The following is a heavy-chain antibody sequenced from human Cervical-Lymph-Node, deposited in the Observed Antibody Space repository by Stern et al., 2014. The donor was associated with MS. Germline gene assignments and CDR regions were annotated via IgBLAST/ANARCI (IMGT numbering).Heavy chain of an antibody. J-gene: IGHJ4*02. CDR3: ARCRLDSRRWYYFDY. CDR1: GFPLTTSAMC. CDR2: MDWDDDK. Sequence: QVTIRESYPALVKPTQTLTMTFTFSGFPLTTSAMCVSRIRQPPGQDLAWLAIMDWDDDKYYNTSLKTSLTISKDTPKTQVLLARTSLDPLDPAKYYCARCRLDSRRWYYFDYWGQGTLVTVSS. D-gene: IGHD6-13*01. V-gene: IGHV2-70*01.